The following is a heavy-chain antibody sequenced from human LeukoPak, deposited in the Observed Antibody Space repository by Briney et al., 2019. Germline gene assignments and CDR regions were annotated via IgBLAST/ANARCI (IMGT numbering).Heavy chain of an antibody. Sequence: PSETLSLTCTVSGGSISSSSYYWGWIRQPPGKGLEWIGSIYYSGSTYYNPSLQSRVTISVDPSKNQFSMKLSYVTAPGTAVHYCAREIAPYSGSEGYWGQGTLVTVSS. V-gene: IGHV4-39*07. CDR1: GGSISSSSYY. CDR3: AREIAPYSGSEGY. J-gene: IGHJ4*02. D-gene: IGHD1-26*01. CDR2: IYYSGST.